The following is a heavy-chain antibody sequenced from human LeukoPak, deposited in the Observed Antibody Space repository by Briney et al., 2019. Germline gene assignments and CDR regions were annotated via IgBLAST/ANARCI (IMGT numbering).Heavy chain of an antibody. CDR2: IKSKTDGGTT. V-gene: IGHV3-15*01. J-gene: IGHJ4*02. CDR3: TTDVVGAPSFDY. Sequence: GGSLRLSCAASGFTFSNAWMSWVRQAPGKGLEWVGCIKSKTDGGTTDYAAPVKGRFTISRDDSKNTLDLQMNSRKTEDTAVYYCTTDVVGAPSFDYWGQGTLVTVSS. D-gene: IGHD2-15*01. CDR1: GFTFSNAW.